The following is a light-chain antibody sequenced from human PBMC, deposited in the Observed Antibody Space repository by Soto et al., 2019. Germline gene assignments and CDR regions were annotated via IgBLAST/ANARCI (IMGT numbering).Light chain of an antibody. J-gene: IGLJ7*01. Sequence: QSALTQPRSVSGSPGQSVTISCTGTSSDVGGYNYVSWYQQHPGKAPKLMIYDVSKRPSGVPDRFSGSKSGNTASLTISGLQAEDEADYFCCSYARMYSYVFAAGTQLTVL. CDR3: CSYARMYSYV. CDR2: DVS. CDR1: SSDVGGYNY. V-gene: IGLV2-11*01.